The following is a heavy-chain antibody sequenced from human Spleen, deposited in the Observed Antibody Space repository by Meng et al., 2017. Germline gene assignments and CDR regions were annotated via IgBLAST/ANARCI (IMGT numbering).Heavy chain of an antibody. CDR2: ISGSGDTI. Sequence: GESLKISCAASGFTFSDYFMAWIRQAPGKGLEWVSYISGSGDTIQYADSVKGRFTISRDNAKNSLFLQMNSLRGDDTAVYYCAREPYDYYGSRGDKDAFDMWGQGTMVTVSS. V-gene: IGHV3-11*04. J-gene: IGHJ3*02. CDR1: GFTFSDYF. CDR3: AREPYDYYGSRGDKDAFDM. D-gene: IGHD3-22*01.